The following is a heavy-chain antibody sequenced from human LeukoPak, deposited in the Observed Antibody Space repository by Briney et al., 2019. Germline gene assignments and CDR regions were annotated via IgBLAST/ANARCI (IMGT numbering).Heavy chain of an antibody. D-gene: IGHD2-8*01. CDR3: ARVVYANYYYYYMDV. Sequence: ASVKVSCKASGGTFSSYAISWVRQAPGQGLEWMGGIIPIFGTANYAQKFQGRVTITTDESTSTAYMELSSLRSEDTAVYYCARVVYANYYYYYMDVWGKGTTVTVS. J-gene: IGHJ6*03. V-gene: IGHV1-69*05. CDR1: GGTFSSYA. CDR2: IIPIFGTA.